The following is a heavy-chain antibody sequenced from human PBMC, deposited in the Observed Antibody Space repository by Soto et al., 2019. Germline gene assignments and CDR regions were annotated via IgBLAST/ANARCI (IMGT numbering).Heavy chain of an antibody. Sequence: SETLSLTCTVSGGSISSYYWSWIRQPPGKGLEWIGYIYYSGTTNYNPSLKSRVTISVDTSKNQFSLKLSSVTAADTAVYYCARYSGSYSYNWFDPRGQGTLVTVSS. CDR1: GGSISSYY. D-gene: IGHD1-26*01. CDR2: IYYSGTT. V-gene: IGHV4-59*01. CDR3: ARYSGSYSYNWFDP. J-gene: IGHJ5*02.